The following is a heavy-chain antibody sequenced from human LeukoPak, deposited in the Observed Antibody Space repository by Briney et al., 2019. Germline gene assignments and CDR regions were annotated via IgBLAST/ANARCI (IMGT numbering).Heavy chain of an antibody. CDR3: AREPDSRDTMIVERYAFDI. V-gene: IGHV3-7*01. Sequence: PGRSLRPSCAASGFTFSSYWMSWVRQAPGKGLEWVANIKQDGSEKYYVDSVKGRFTISRDNAKNSLYLQMNSLRAEDTAVYYCAREPDSRDTMIVERYAFDIWGQGTMVTVSS. D-gene: IGHD3-22*01. J-gene: IGHJ3*02. CDR1: GFTFSSYW. CDR2: IKQDGSEK.